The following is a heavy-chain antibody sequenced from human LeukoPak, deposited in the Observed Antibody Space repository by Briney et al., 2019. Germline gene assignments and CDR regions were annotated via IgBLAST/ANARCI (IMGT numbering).Heavy chain of an antibody. J-gene: IGHJ4*02. V-gene: IGHV3-48*02. CDR1: GLTFSTYS. CDR3: ARDFDTSGYTFDF. CDR2: ISGSSKVI. Sequence: GGSLRLSCAASGLTFSTYSMNWVRQAPGKGLEWISYISGSSKVIYYADSVRGRFTISRDNAENLLYLQMNSLRDEDTAVYFCARDFDTSGYTFDFWGQGALVTVSS. D-gene: IGHD3-22*01.